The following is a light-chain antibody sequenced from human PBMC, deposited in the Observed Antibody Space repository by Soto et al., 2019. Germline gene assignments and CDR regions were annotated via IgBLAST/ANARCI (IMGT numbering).Light chain of an antibody. Sequence: DIQMTQSPTSLSASVGDRVTITCRASQGIRNFVAWYQQKPGKAPKLLIYAASTLHSGVPSRFSGSGTGTDFPLTINSLQLEDVATYSCQEYSSVPVFGPGTKVEIK. V-gene: IGKV1-27*01. J-gene: IGKJ3*01. CDR3: QEYSSVPV. CDR1: QGIRNF. CDR2: AAS.